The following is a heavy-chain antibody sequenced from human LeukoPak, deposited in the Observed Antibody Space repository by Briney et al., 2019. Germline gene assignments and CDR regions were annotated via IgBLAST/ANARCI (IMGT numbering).Heavy chain of an antibody. CDR1: GFTFSNYG. CDR3: ARRRGSSCLDY. J-gene: IGHJ4*02. CDR2: ISINTRTT. V-gene: IGHV3-48*04. Sequence: GGSLRLSCAASGFTFSNYGMNWLRQAPGKVLEWVSYISINTRTTYYADSVKGRFTISRDNAKNSLYLQMNSLRAEDTAVHYCARRRGSSCLDYWGQGTLVTVSS. D-gene: IGHD6-13*01.